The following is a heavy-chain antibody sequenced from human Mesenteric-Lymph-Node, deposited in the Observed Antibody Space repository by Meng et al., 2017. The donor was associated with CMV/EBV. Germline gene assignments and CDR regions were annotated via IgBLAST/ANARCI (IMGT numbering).Heavy chain of an antibody. Sequence: GESLKISCAASGLTFSDYAMSWVRQAPGKGLEWVSSISSGSGRTYYRDSAKGRFTISRDDSENTVHLQMNSLKAEDTAVYHCAKDKAATTVLKATYGMDIWGQGTTVTVSS. J-gene: IGHJ6*02. V-gene: IGHV3-23*01. CDR3: AKDKAATTVLKATYGMDI. D-gene: IGHD4-11*01. CDR1: GLTFSDYA. CDR2: ISSGSGRT.